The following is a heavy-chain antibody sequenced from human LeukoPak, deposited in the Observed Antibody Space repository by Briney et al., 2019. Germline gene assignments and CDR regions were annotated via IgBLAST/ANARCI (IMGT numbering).Heavy chain of an antibody. CDR3: AREWEAAAGIFDY. CDR2: INPNSGGT. Sequence: ASVKVSCKASGYTFTGYYMHWVRQAPGQGLEWMGWINPNSGGTNYAQKFQGWVTMTRDTSISTAYMELSRLRSDDTAVYYCAREWEAAAGIFDYWGQGTLATVSS. D-gene: IGHD6-25*01. V-gene: IGHV1-2*04. J-gene: IGHJ4*02. CDR1: GYTFTGYY.